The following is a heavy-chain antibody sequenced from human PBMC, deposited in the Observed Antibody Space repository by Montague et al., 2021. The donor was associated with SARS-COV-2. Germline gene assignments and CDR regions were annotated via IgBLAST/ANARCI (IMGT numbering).Heavy chain of an antibody. CDR1: GGSISSSSYY. Sequence: SETRSLTCTVSGGSISSSSYYWGWIRQPPGKGLEWIGSIYYSGSTYHNPSLKSRVTISVDTSKNQFSLKLSSVTAADTAVYYCARKEMKYSSIWSTGGNWFDPWGQGTLVTVSS. D-gene: IGHD6-13*01. CDR3: ARKEMKYSSIWSTGGNWFDP. CDR2: IYYSGST. J-gene: IGHJ5*02. V-gene: IGHV4-39*01.